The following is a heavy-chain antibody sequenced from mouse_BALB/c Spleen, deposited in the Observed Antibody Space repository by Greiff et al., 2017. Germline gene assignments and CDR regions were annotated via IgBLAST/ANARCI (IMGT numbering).Heavy chain of an antibody. CDR2: INPSTGYT. CDR1: GYTFTSYW. Sequence: VQLQQSGAELAKPGASVKMSCKASGYTFTSYWMHWVKQRPGQGLEWIGYINPSTGYTEYNQKFKDKATLTADKSSSTAYMQLSSLTSEDSAVYYCARRYDPYFDYWGQGTTLTVSS. V-gene: IGHV1-7*01. CDR3: ARRYDPYFDY. D-gene: IGHD2-14*01. J-gene: IGHJ2*01.